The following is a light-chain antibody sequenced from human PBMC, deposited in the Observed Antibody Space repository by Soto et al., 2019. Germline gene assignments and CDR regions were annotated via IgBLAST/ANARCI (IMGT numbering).Light chain of an antibody. CDR1: RSINNW. CDR2: KAS. CDR3: QQYNFYTWT. Sequence: DIQMTQSPSTLSASVGDRVTITCRASRSINNWLAWYQQKPGKAPKLLIYKASNLESGVPSRFSGSGSGTEFTLTISSLQPDDFATYYCQQYNFYTWTFGQGTKVEIK. J-gene: IGKJ1*01. V-gene: IGKV1-5*03.